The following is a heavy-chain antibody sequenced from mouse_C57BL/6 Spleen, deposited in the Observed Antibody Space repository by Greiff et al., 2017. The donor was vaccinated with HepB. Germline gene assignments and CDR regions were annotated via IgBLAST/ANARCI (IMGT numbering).Heavy chain of an antibody. CDR3: ARGGDYDMMDY. J-gene: IGHJ4*01. CDR2: ISYSGST. Sequence: EVQRVESGPGMVKPSQSLSLTCTVTGYSITSGYDWHWIRHFPGNKLEWMGYISYSGSTNYNPSLKSRISITHDTSKNHFFLKLNSVTTEDTATYYCARGGDYDMMDYWGQGTSVTVSS. D-gene: IGHD2-4*01. CDR1: GYSITSGYD. V-gene: IGHV3-1*01.